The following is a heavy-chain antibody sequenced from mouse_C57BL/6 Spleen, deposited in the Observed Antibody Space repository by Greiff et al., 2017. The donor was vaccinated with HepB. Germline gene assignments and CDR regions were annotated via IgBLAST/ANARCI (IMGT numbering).Heavy chain of an antibody. Sequence: EVHLVESGGGLVKPGGSLKLSCAASGFTFSDYGMHWVRQAPEKGLEWVAYISSGSSTIYYADTVKGRFTISRDNAKNTLFLQMTSLRSEDTAMYYCARGAYGSSYGFAYWGQGTLVTVSA. CDR2: ISSGSSTI. D-gene: IGHD1-1*01. J-gene: IGHJ3*01. CDR3: ARGAYGSSYGFAY. V-gene: IGHV5-17*01. CDR1: GFTFSDYG.